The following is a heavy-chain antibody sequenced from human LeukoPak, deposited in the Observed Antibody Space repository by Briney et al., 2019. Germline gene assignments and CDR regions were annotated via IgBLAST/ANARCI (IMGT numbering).Heavy chain of an antibody. J-gene: IGHJ3*02. CDR2: IRNDGSNH. CDR3: ARDNEDAFDI. D-gene: IGHD1-1*01. CDR1: GFTFSHHG. Sequence: PGGSLRLSCAASGFTFSHHGMHWVRQAPGKGLEWVAFIRNDGSNHYYADSVKGRFTISRDNAKNSLYLQMNSLRAEDTAVYYCARDNEDAFDIWGQGTMVTVSS. V-gene: IGHV3-30*02.